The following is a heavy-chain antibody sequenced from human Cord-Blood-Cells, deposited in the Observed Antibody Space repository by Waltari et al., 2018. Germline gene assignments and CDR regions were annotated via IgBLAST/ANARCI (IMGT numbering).Heavy chain of an antibody. J-gene: IGHJ4*02. CDR3: ARDRQEMATDY. V-gene: IGHV3-7*01. CDR2: IKQDGSEK. Sequence: EVQLVESGGGLVQPGGSLRLSCAASGFTFSSYWMRWVRQAQGKGRGWGANIKQDGSEKYYVDSVKGRFTISRDNAKNSLYLQMNSLRAEDTAVYYCARDRQEMATDYWGQGTLVTVSS. D-gene: IGHD5-12*01. CDR1: GFTFSSYW.